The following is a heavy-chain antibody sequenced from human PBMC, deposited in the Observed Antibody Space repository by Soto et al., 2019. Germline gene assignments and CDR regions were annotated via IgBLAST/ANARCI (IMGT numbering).Heavy chain of an antibody. CDR2: IYYSGST. Sequence: PSETLSLTCTVSGGSISSSSYYWGWIRQPPGKGLEWIGSIYYSGSTYYNPSLKSRVTISVDTSKNQFSLKLSSVTDADTAVYYCVSPKIAFYNWFDPWGQGTLVTVSS. CDR1: GGSISSSSYY. J-gene: IGHJ5*02. D-gene: IGHD3-3*02. V-gene: IGHV4-39*01. CDR3: VSPKIAFYNWFDP.